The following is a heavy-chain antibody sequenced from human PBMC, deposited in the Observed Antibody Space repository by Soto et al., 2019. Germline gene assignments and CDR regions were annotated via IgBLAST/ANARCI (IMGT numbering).Heavy chain of an antibody. Sequence: GGSLRLSCAASGFTVSNSYMTWVRQAPGRGLEWVSLIYSGGTTYYADSVKGRFTISRDNSNNTLYLQMNSLRAEDTAIYYCARGSGYSGPWDWFDPWGQGTLVTVSS. V-gene: IGHV3-53*01. D-gene: IGHD5-12*01. J-gene: IGHJ5*02. CDR3: ARGSGYSGPWDWFDP. CDR1: GFTVSNSY. CDR2: IYSGGTT.